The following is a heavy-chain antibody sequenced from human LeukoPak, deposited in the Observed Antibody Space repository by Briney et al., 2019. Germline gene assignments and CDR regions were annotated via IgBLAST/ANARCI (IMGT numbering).Heavy chain of an antibody. CDR3: ARGWRDGYNFRY. Sequence: PSETLSLSCTVSGDSITSDYWSWIRQPPGKGLEWIAYTYDSVSTNYNPSLKSRVTISADTSKNQFSLRLTSVTAADTAVYYCARGWRDGYNFRYWGQGALVTVSS. J-gene: IGHJ4*02. CDR1: GDSITSDY. D-gene: IGHD5-24*01. V-gene: IGHV4-59*08. CDR2: TYDSVST.